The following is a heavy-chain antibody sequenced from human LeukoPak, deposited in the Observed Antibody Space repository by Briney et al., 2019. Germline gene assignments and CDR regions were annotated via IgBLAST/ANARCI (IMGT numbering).Heavy chain of an antibody. D-gene: IGHD6-25*01. V-gene: IGHV3-9*01. CDR1: GFTFDDYA. CDR2: ISWNSGSI. J-gene: IGHJ4*02. CDR3: VRDPRFSENFDY. Sequence: PGRSLRLSCAASGFTFDDYAMHWVRQAPGKGLEWVSGISWNSGSIGYADSVKGRFTISRDNAKNTLYLQMNSLRAEDTAVYYCVRDPRFSENFDYWGQGTLVTVSS.